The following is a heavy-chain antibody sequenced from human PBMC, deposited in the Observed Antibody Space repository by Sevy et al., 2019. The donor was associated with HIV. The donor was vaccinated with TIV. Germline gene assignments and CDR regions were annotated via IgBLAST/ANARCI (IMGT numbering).Heavy chain of an antibody. CDR2: FCMGGDRI. CDR1: GFRFSIYA. V-gene: IGHV3-23*01. Sequence: GGSLRLSCTTSGFRFSIYAMTWVRQAPGKGLEWVSSFCMGGDRIYYADSVRGRFTISRDDSKNTLYLEMNNLRAEYTAKYYCAGEGCSKGHDYWGQGTLVTVSS. D-gene: IGHD2-2*01. CDR3: AGEGCSKGHDY. J-gene: IGHJ4*02.